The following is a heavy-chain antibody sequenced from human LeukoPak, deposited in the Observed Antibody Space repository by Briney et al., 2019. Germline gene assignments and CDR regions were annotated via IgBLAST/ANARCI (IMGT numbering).Heavy chain of an antibody. Sequence: GGSLRLSCAASGFTFSSYWMSWVRQAPGKGLEWVSSISSSSNYIYYADSVKGRFTISRDNAKNSLYLQMNSLRAEDTAVYYCARPREAHIVVVTAMDVWGKGTTVTVSS. CDR2: ISSSSNYI. V-gene: IGHV3-21*01. J-gene: IGHJ6*04. CDR1: GFTFSSYW. D-gene: IGHD2-21*02. CDR3: ARPREAHIVVVTAMDV.